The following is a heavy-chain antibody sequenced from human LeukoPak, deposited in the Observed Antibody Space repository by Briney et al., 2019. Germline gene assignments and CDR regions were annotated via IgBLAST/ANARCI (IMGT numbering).Heavy chain of an antibody. CDR2: MQYSGST. D-gene: IGHD5-18*01. V-gene: IGHV4-39*01. CDR3: ARQAEYIYEPGWFDP. Sequence: SETLSLTCTVSGGSISRNNDYWAWIRQPPGKGLEWIGSMQYSGSTHYNPSLKSRVTISVDTSKKQFSLKVGSVTAADTAVYYCARQAEYIYEPGWFDPWGQGTLVTVSS. CDR1: GGSISRNNDY. J-gene: IGHJ5*02.